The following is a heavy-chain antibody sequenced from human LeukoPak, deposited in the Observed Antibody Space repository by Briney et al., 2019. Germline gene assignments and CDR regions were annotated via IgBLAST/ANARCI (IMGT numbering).Heavy chain of an antibody. J-gene: IGHJ4*02. CDR3: ARELRKDIAAAGCFDY. CDR2: ISAYNGNT. V-gene: IGHV1-18*01. CDR1: GGTFSSYA. D-gene: IGHD6-13*01. Sequence: GASVKVSCKASGGTFSSYAISWVRQAPGQGLEWMGWISAYNGNTNYAQKLQGRVTMTTDTSTSTAYMELRGLRSDDTAVYYCARELRKDIAAAGCFDYWGQGTLVTVSS.